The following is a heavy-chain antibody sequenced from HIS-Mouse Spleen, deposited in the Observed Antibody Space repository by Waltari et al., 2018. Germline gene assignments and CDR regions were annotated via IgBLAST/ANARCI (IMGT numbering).Heavy chain of an antibody. CDR1: GFTFSSYW. D-gene: IGHD5-12*01. J-gene: IGHJ5*02. V-gene: IGHV3-7*01. Sequence: EVQLVESGGGLVQPGGSLRLSCAASGFTFSSYWMSWVRQAPGKVLEWVANIKKDGIEKYYVASVKGRFTISRDNAKNSLYLQMNSLRAEDTAVYYCARERRGPGWFDPWGQGTLVTVSS. CDR2: IKKDGIEK. CDR3: ARERRGPGWFDP.